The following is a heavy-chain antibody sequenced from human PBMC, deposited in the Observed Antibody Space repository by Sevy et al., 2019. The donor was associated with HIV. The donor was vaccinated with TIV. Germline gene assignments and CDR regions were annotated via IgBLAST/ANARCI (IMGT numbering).Heavy chain of an antibody. CDR3: ARGQWEHPF. D-gene: IGHD1-26*01. V-gene: IGHV4-34*01. Sequence: GSLRLSCAVYGGSFSGYYWTWIRQPPGKGLEWIGEIMPGGITNYNPSLKSRVTISIDTSKNQFSLKVKSVTAADTAIYYCARGQWEHPFWGQGTQVTVSS. J-gene: IGHJ4*02. CDR1: GGSFSGYY. CDR2: IMPGGIT.